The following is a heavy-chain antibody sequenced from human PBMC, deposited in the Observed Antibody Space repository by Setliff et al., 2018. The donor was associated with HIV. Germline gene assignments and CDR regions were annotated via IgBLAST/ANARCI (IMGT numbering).Heavy chain of an antibody. V-gene: IGHV4-39*07. Sequence: PSETCPSPALSLVAPSAVVLTTGAGSQPPGKGLEWIASIYQSGSTYYNPSLKSRVIISIDTSKNQFSLKLSSVTAADTAVYYCAILRGYSYGYFFDYWGQGMLVTVSS. J-gene: IGHJ4*02. D-gene: IGHD5-18*01. CDR1: VAPSAVVLTT. CDR3: AILRGYSYGYFFDY. CDR2: IYQSGST.